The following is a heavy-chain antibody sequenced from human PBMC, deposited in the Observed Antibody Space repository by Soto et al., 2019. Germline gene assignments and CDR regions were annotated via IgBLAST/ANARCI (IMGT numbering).Heavy chain of an antibody. Sequence: SVKVSCKASGGTFSSYAISWVRQAPGQGLEWMGGIIPIFGTANYAQKFQGRVTITADESTSTAYMELSSLRSEDTAVYYCARGYCSGGSCYRYYYGMDVCGQWTTVTVSS. CDR1: GGTFSSYA. J-gene: IGHJ6*02. CDR3: ARGYCSGGSCYRYYYGMDV. V-gene: IGHV1-69*13. CDR2: IIPIFGTA. D-gene: IGHD2-15*01.